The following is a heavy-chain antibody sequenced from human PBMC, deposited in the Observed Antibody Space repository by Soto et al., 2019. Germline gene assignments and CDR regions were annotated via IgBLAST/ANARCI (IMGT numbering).Heavy chain of an antibody. CDR1: RVTVSTSA. Sequence: GWSLRLSSVCLRVTVSTSALQWVRQAPGKGLEWVAVISDDGNNRYYTTSVKGRFTISRDNSKNTLFLQMDSLTLEDSAVHYCSRPGSEFWAQRAHVTVSS. CDR2: ISDDGNNR. D-gene: IGHD1-1*01. CDR3: SRPGSEF. V-gene: IGHV3-30-3*01. J-gene: IGHJ4*02.